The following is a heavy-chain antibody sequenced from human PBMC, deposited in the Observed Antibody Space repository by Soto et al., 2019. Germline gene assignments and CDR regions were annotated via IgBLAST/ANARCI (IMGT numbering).Heavy chain of an antibody. D-gene: IGHD4-17*01. Sequence: PSETLSLTCTVSGGSISSSDYYWGWIRQPPGKGLEWIGSMSHSGRTAYNPSLKSRVTISEDTSKNQFSLKLSSVTAADTAVYYCATFNGDYVSYWGQGTLVTVSS. J-gene: IGHJ4*02. V-gene: IGHV4-39*01. CDR3: ATFNGDYVSY. CDR2: MSHSGRT. CDR1: GGSISSSDYY.